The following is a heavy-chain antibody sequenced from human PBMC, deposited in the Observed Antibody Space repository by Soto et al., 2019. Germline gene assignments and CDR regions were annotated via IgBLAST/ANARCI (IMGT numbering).Heavy chain of an antibody. D-gene: IGHD3-22*01. Sequence: ASVKVSCKASGGTFSSYASSWLRQPPGQGLEWMGGIIPIFGTANYAQKFQGRVTITADESTSTAYTELSSLRSEDTAVYYCARAYYYDSSGYPTGGVHYYGMDVWGQGTTVTVSS. CDR1: GGTFSSYA. CDR2: IIPIFGTA. CDR3: ARAYYYDSSGYPTGGVHYYGMDV. J-gene: IGHJ6*02. V-gene: IGHV1-69*13.